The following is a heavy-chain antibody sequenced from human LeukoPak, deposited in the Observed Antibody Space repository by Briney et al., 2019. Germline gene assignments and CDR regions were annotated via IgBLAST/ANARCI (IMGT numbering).Heavy chain of an antibody. Sequence: PGGSLRLSCAASGFTFSSYSMNWVRQAPGKGLEWVSYISSSSSTIYYADSVKGRFTISRDNAKNSLYLQMNSLRAEDTAVYHCARTVVPAAFDIWGQGTMVTVSS. CDR3: ARTVVPAAFDI. CDR1: GFTFSSYS. D-gene: IGHD3-22*01. V-gene: IGHV3-48*01. CDR2: ISSSSSTI. J-gene: IGHJ3*02.